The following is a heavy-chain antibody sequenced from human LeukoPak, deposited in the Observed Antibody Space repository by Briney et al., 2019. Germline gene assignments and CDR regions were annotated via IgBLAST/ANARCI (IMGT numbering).Heavy chain of an antibody. CDR2: IKQDGSEK. CDR3: ARVGKPYCMDV. Sequence: GGSLRLSCAASGFTFMSYWMSWVRQAPGKGLEWVANIKQDGSEKYYVDSVRGRCTISRDNAKNSLYLQMNSLRAEDTAVYYCARVGKPYCMDVWGNGTTVTVSS. J-gene: IGHJ6*03. V-gene: IGHV3-7*01. D-gene: IGHD3-10*01. CDR1: GFTFMSYW.